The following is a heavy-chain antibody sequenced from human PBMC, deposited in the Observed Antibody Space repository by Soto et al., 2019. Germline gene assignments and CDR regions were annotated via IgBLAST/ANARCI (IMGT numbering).Heavy chain of an antibody. J-gene: IGHJ5*02. Sequence: GASVKVSCKASGYTFTSYYMHWVRQAPGQGLEWMGIINPSGGSTSYAQKFQGRVTMTRDTSTSTVYMELSSLRSEDTAVYYCARVYSNYAVDNWFDPWGQGTLVTVSS. CDR1: GYTFTSYY. V-gene: IGHV1-46*01. CDR3: ARVYSNYAVDNWFDP. D-gene: IGHD4-4*01. CDR2: INPSGGST.